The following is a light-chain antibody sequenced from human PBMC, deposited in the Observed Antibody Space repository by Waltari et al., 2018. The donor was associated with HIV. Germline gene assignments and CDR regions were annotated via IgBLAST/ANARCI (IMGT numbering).Light chain of an antibody. CDR1: SSDVGGYNY. V-gene: IGLV2-14*01. CDR2: EVS. Sequence: QSALTQPASVSGSPGTSITIPCPGTSSDVGGYNYVSWYQQHPGKAPKLMIYEVSNRPSGVSNRFSGSKSGNTASLTISGLQAEDEADYYCSSYTSSSNVVFGGGTKLTVL. CDR3: SSYTSSSNVV. J-gene: IGLJ2*01.